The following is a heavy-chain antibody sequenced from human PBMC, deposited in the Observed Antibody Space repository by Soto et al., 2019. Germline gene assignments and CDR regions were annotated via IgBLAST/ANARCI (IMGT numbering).Heavy chain of an antibody. J-gene: IGHJ4*02. CDR1: GFILSSYS. CDR3: AKVSRPSRISTPDFDF. Sequence: QVQLVESGGGVVQPGTSLRLSCAASGFILSSYSIHWVRQAPGKGLEWVVLIAYDGITQYYGDSVKGRFFVSRDTSKNTLFLQLNSLRGEDTAVYYCAKVSRPSRISTPDFDFWGQGTLVTVSS. CDR2: IAYDGITQ. V-gene: IGHV3-30-3*01.